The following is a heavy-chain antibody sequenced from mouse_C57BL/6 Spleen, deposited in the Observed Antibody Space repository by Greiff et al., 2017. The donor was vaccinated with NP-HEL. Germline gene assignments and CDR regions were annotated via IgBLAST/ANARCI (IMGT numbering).Heavy chain of an antibody. D-gene: IGHD2-5*01. J-gene: IGHJ4*01. Sequence: EVMLVESGGGLVKPGGSLKLSCAASGFTFSDYGMHWVRQAPEKGLEWVAYISSGSSTIYYADTVKGRFTISRDNAKNTLFLQMTSLRSEDTAMYYCARGTYSNYVSMDYWGQGTSVTVSS. CDR3: ARGTYSNYVSMDY. CDR2: ISSGSSTI. V-gene: IGHV5-17*01. CDR1: GFTFSDYG.